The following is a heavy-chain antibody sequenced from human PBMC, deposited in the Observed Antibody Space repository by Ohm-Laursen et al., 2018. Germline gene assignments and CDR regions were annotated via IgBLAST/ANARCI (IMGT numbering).Heavy chain of an antibody. D-gene: IGHD6-13*01. V-gene: IGHV4-59*01. CDR1: GGSISSYY. CDR3: AAGYSSSWHYFDY. Sequence: SETLSLTCTVSGGSISSYYWSWIRQPPGKGLEWIGYIYYSGSTNYNPSLKSRVTISVDTSKNQFPLKLSSVTAADTAVYYCAAGYSSSWHYFDYWGQGTLVTVSS. J-gene: IGHJ4*02. CDR2: IYYSGST.